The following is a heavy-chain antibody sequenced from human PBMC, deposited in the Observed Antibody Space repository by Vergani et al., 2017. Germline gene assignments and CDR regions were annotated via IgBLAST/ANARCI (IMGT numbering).Heavy chain of an antibody. CDR3: ASDYCSSTSCYTRLFDP. CDR2: IIPIFGTA. CDR1: GGTFSSYA. D-gene: IGHD2-2*02. Sequence: QVQLVQSGAEVKKPGSSVKVSCKASGGTFSSYAISWVRQAPGQGLEWMGGIIPIFGTANYAQKLQGRVTITADESTSTDYMELSSLRSEDTAVYYCASDYCSSTSCYTRLFDPWGQGTLVTVSS. J-gene: IGHJ5*02. V-gene: IGHV1-69*01.